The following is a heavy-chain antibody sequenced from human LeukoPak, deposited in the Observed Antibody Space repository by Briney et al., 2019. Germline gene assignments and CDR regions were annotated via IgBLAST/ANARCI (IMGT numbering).Heavy chain of an antibody. Sequence: GGSLRPSCAASGFTFSSYSMNWVRQAPGKGLEWVSSISSSSSYIYYADSVKGRFTISRDNAKNSLYLQMNSLRAEDTAVYYCARVGYCSGGSCYSIDYYYYMDLWGKGTTVTVSS. J-gene: IGHJ6*03. V-gene: IGHV3-21*01. D-gene: IGHD2-15*01. CDR1: GFTFSSYS. CDR2: ISSSSSYI. CDR3: ARVGYCSGGSCYSIDYYYYMDL.